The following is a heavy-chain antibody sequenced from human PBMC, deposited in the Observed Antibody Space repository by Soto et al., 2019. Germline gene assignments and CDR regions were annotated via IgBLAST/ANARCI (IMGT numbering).Heavy chain of an antibody. CDR2: INPSGGST. D-gene: IGHD6-13*01. J-gene: IGHJ6*02. Sequence: ASVKVSCKASGYTFTSCFMHWVRQAPGQGLEWMGIINPSGGSTSYAQKFQGRVTMTRDTSTSTIYMDLSSLRSEDTAVYYCARDPRGPLAAAGAGAYFYQPMDVWGQGTTVTV. CDR3: ARDPRGPLAAAGAGAYFYQPMDV. V-gene: IGHV1-46*01. CDR1: GYTFTSCF.